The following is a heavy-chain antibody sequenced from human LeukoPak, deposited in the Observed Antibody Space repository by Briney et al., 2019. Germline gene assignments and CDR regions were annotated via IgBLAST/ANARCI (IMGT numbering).Heavy chain of an antibody. V-gene: IGHV4-39*07. Sequence: SETLSLTCTDSGGSISSSSYYRGWIRQPPGKGLEWIGSIYYSANTYYTPSLKSRVTISVDTSKNLFSLNVTSVTAADTALYYCARSPPTSCTDGGCYSPLLTDYWGLGILVTVSS. CDR1: GGSISSSSYY. CDR2: IYYSANT. CDR3: ARSPPTSCTDGGCYSPLLTDY. J-gene: IGHJ4*02. D-gene: IGHD2-15*01.